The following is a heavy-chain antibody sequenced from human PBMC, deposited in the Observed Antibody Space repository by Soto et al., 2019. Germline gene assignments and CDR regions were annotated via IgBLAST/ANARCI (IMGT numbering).Heavy chain of an antibody. Sequence: SVKVSCKASGGTFSSYAISWVRQAPGQGLELMGGIIPIFGTANYAQKFQGRVTITADESTSTAYMELSSLRPEDTAVYYCARGVYDYVWGSRGVSLDYWGQGTLVTVSS. CDR3: ARGVYDYVWGSRGVSLDY. J-gene: IGHJ4*02. CDR1: GGTFSSYA. D-gene: IGHD3-16*01. V-gene: IGHV1-69*13. CDR2: IIPIFGTA.